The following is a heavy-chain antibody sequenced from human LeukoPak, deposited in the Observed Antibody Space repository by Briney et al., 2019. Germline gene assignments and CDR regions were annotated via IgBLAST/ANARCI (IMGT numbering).Heavy chain of an antibody. CDR1: GFTFSSYS. Sequence: PGGSLRLSCAASGFTFSSYSMNWVRQAPGKGLEWVSSISSSSSYIYYADSVKGRFTISRDNAKNSLYLQMNSLRAEDTAVYYCARGSDDYGDYEGGSNDYWGQGTLVTVSS. D-gene: IGHD4-17*01. CDR3: ARGSDDYGDYEGGSNDY. CDR2: ISSSSSYI. J-gene: IGHJ4*02. V-gene: IGHV3-21*01.